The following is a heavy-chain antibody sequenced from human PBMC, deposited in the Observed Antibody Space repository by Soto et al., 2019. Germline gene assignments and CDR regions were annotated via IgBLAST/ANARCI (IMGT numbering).Heavy chain of an antibody. J-gene: IGHJ5*02. CDR1: GFSISSYG. CDR2: VAYDGSYQ. Sequence: QVHLVESGGGVVQPGRSLRLSCAASGFSISSYGMHWVRQTPGKGLQWVAVVAYDGSYQHYADSVKGRFTISRDISKNTLFLEMDSLKPEDTAVYYCAKDHVNSGPSPDWFDPWNQGTLVTVSS. V-gene: IGHV3-30*18. D-gene: IGHD6-19*01. CDR3: AKDHVNSGPSPDWFDP.